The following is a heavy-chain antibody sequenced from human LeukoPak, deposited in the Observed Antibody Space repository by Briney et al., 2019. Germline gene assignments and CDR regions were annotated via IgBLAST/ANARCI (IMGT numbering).Heavy chain of an antibody. J-gene: IGHJ4*02. Sequence: PSETLSLTCAVYGGSFSGYYWSWIRQPPGKGLEWIGEINHSGSTNYNPSLKSRVTISVDTSKNQFSLKLSSVTAADTAVYYCARARSVRFLEWFSSDYWGQGTLVT. CDR3: ARARSVRFLEWFSSDY. D-gene: IGHD3-3*01. V-gene: IGHV4-34*01. CDR1: GGSFSGYY. CDR2: INHSGST.